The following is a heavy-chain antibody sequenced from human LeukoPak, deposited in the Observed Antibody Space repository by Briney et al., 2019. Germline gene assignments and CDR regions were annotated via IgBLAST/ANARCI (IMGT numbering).Heavy chain of an antibody. CDR2: ISYDGRNK. V-gene: IGHV3-30*18. CDR3: VKDGDDSGWNYFDY. Sequence: PGGSLRLSCAASGFPFSNHGMHWVRQAPGKGLEWVPVISYDGRNKYYADSVKGRFTISRDNSQNTLSLQMNSLRAEDTAVYYCVKDGDDSGWNYFDYWGQGTLVTVSS. CDR1: GFPFSNHG. D-gene: IGHD6-19*01. J-gene: IGHJ4*02.